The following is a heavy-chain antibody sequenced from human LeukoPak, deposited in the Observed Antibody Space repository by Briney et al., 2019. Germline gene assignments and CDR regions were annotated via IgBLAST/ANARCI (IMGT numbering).Heavy chain of an antibody. J-gene: IGHJ5*02. Sequence: GGSLRLSCAASGFTFSSYVMSWVRQAPGKGLEWVSAISGSGGSTYYADSVKGRFTISRDNSKNTLYLQMNSLRAEDTAVYYCAKTEDYGSYDSWSGYFSWFDPWGQGTLVTVSS. CDR3: AKTEDYGSYDSWSGYFSWFDP. V-gene: IGHV3-23*01. D-gene: IGHD3-3*01. CDR1: GFTFSSYV. CDR2: ISGSGGST.